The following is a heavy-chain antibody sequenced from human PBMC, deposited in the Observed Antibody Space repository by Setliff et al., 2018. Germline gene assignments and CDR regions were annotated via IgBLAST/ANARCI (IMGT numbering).Heavy chain of an antibody. D-gene: IGHD4-4*01. CDR3: ARDNGRLPTEKSPYYFYYMDV. CDR1: GFSFSNYY. J-gene: IGHJ6*03. CDR2: IKEDGSEE. Sequence: GGSLRLSCVASGFSFSNYYMSWVRQAPGKGLEWVANIKEDGSEEYCVDSVKGRFTISRDNDKNSMYLQMNSLGAEDTAVYYCARDNGRLPTEKSPYYFYYMDVWGEGTTVTVSS. V-gene: IGHV3-7*01.